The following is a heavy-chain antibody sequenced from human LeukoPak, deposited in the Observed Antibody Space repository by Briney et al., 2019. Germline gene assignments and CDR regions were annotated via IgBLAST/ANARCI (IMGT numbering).Heavy chain of an antibody. D-gene: IGHD3-9*01. CDR1: GFSLSTSGMC. J-gene: IGHJ6*02. CDR2: IDWDDEK. V-gene: IGHV2-70*11. Sequence: ESGPTLVNPTQTLTLTCTFSGFSLSTSGMCVSWIRQPPGKALEWLARIDWDDEKYYSTSLKTRLTISKDTSKNQVVLTMTNMDPVDTATYYCARSTISGGVHSMDVWGQGTTVTVSS. CDR3: ARSTISGGVHSMDV.